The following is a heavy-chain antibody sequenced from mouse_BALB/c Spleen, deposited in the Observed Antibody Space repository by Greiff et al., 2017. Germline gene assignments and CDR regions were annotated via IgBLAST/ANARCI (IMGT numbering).Heavy chain of an antibody. V-gene: IGHV3-8*02. Sequence: EVQRVESGPSLVKPSQTLSLTCSVTGDSITSGYWNWIRKFPGNKLEYMGYISYSGSTYYNPSLKSRISITRDTSKNQYYLQLNSATTEDTATYYCARGFLYYYAMDYWGQGTSVTVSS. J-gene: IGHJ4*01. CDR2: ISYSGST. CDR1: GDSITSGY. CDR3: ARGFLYYYAMDY.